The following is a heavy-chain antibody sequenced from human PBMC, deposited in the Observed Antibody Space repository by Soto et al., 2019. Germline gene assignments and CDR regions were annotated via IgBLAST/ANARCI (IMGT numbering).Heavy chain of an antibody. CDR2: INPNSGGT. CDR1: GYTFTGYY. V-gene: IGHV1-2*04. J-gene: IGHJ4*02. D-gene: IGHD2-15*01. Sequence: QVQLVQSGAEVKKPGASVKVSCKASGYTFTGYYMHWVRQAPGQGLAWMGWINPNSGGTNYAQKFQGWVTMTRDTSISTAYMELSRLRSDDTAVYYCASGLGYCSGGSCYAYWGQGTLVTVSS. CDR3: ASGLGYCSGGSCYAY.